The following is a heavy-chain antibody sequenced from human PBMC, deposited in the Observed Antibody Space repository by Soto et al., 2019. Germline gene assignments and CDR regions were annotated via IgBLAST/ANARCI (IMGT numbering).Heavy chain of an antibody. J-gene: IGHJ4*02. D-gene: IGHD6-19*01. CDR1: GGSISSSSYS. CDR3: ARVVAVATNFDY. V-gene: IGHV4-39*01. Sequence: PSETLSLTCTVSGGSISSSSYSWGWIRQPPGKGLEWIGTIYYSGSTYYNPSLKSRVTISVDTSKNQFSLKLSSVTAADTAVYYCARVVAVATNFDYWGQGTLVTVSS. CDR2: IYYSGST.